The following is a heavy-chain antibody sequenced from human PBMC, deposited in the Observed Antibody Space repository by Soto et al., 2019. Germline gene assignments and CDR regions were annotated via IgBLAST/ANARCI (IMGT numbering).Heavy chain of an antibody. V-gene: IGHV1-18*01. CDR1: GYTFTSYG. CDR3: ARVWIAFLEWLSPYPNDAFDI. J-gene: IGHJ3*02. Sequence: ASVKVSCKASGYTFTSYGISWVRQAPGQGLERMGWISAYNGNTNYAQKLQGRVTMTTDTSTSTAYMELRSLRSDDTAVYYCARVWIAFLEWLSPYPNDAFDIWG. CDR2: ISAYNGNT. D-gene: IGHD3-3*02.